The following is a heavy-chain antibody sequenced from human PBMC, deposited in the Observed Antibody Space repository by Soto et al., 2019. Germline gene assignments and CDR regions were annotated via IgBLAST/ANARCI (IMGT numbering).Heavy chain of an antibody. V-gene: IGHV4-59*01. Sequence: PSETLSLTCLVSGGPISNYYWSWLRQSPGRGLDWIGYVTDGGSTNYNPSLMSRVTILLDVSKNHFSMRLTSVTAADTAVYYCARTPLVQGVIWFDPWGQGILVTVSS. CDR1: GGPISNYY. CDR2: VTDGGST. J-gene: IGHJ5*02. CDR3: ARTPLVQGVIWFDP. D-gene: IGHD3-10*01.